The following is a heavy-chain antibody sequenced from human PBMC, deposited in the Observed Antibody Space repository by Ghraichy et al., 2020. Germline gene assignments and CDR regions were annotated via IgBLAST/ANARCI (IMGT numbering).Heavy chain of an antibody. V-gene: IGHV3-7*03. CDR3: ARALVGSGSDSVY. D-gene: IGHD3-10*01. CDR1: GFTFSNYW. CDR2: IKQDGSEK. J-gene: IGHJ4*02. Sequence: GESLNISCATSGFTFSNYWMSWVRQAPGKGLEWVANIKQDGSEKYYVDSVEGRFTISRDNSEKSLYLQMNSLGAEDTAVYYCARALVGSGSDSVYWGQGTLVAVSS.